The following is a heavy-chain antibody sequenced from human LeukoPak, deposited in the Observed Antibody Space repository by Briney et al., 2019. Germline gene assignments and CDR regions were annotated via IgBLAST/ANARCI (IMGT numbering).Heavy chain of an antibody. J-gene: IGHJ5*02. V-gene: IGHV1-69*13. CDR2: IIPIFGTA. CDR1: GGTFSSYA. D-gene: IGHD3-22*01. CDR3: ARDRPGTRSGYYSA. Sequence: GASVKVSCKASGGTFSSYAISWVRQAPGQGLEWMGGIIPIFGTANYAQKFQGRVMITADESTSTAYMELSSLRSEDTAVYYCARDRPGTRSGYYSAWGQGTLVTVSS.